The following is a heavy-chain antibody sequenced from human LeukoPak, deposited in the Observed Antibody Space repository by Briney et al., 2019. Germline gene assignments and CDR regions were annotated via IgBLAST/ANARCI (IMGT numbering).Heavy chain of an antibody. J-gene: IGHJ4*02. CDR1: VFTFSNYC. CDR2: ISYSSTTT. Sequence: GGSLRLSCAASVFTFSNYCMKWVRQALGKGREWISYISYSSTTTYYADSVKGRFTISRDNAKNSLFLLMNSLRAEDTAVYYCARDFLSGTYYGGWGQGTLVTVSS. V-gene: IGHV3-48*01. D-gene: IGHD1-26*01. CDR3: ARDFLSGTYYGG.